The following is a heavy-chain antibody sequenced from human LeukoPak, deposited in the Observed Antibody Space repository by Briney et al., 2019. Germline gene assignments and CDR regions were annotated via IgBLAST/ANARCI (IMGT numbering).Heavy chain of an antibody. CDR2: IYISGST. Sequence: GRSLRLSCAVSGFTVANNYMNWVRQAPGEGMEWVSVIYISGSTYYADSVKGRFTISRDNSKNTLYLQMNSLRVEDTAVYYCARGAGSSSVSSSWGQGTLVTVSS. J-gene: IGHJ4*02. D-gene: IGHD6-6*01. CDR3: ARGAGSSSVSSS. V-gene: IGHV3-66*01. CDR1: GFTVANNY.